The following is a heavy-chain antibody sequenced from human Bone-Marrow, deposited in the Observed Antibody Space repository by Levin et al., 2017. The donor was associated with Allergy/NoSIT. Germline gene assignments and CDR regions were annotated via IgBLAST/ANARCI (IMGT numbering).Heavy chain of an antibody. J-gene: IGHJ6*03. CDR2: ISYDGSDK. CDR1: GFTFSSYG. D-gene: IGHD3-10*02. V-gene: IGHV3-30*03. CDR3: ARVLMSYYMDV. Sequence: PGESLKISCAASGFTFSSYGMHWVRQAPGKGLEWVSFISYDGSDKDYADSVKGRFTVSRDRSKNTLYLHMSSLRVDDTAVYYCARVLMSYYMDVWGKGTTVTVSS.